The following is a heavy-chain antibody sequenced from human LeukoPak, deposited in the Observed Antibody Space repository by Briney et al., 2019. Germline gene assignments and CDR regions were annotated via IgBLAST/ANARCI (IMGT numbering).Heavy chain of an antibody. CDR3: ARGDFYYYYYGMDV. J-gene: IGHJ6*02. V-gene: IGHV4-34*01. Sequence: PSETLSLTCAVYGGSFSGYYWNWIRQPPGKGLEWIGEINHSGSTNYNPSLKSRVTISVDTSKNQFSLKLSSVTAADTAVYYCARGDFYYYYYGMDVWGQGTTVTVSS. CDR2: INHSGST. CDR1: GGSFSGYY.